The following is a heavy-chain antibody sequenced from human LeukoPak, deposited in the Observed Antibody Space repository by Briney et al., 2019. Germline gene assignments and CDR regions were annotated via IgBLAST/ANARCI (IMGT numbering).Heavy chain of an antibody. CDR1: GFTFSSYA. V-gene: IGHV3-30*04. J-gene: IGHJ5*02. CDR3: AKARTGFDP. CDR2: IWYDGSNK. Sequence: GRSLRLSCAASGFTFSSYAMHWVRQAPGKGLEWVAVIWYDGSNKYYADSVKGRFTISRDNSKNTLYLQMNSLRAEDTAVYYCAKARTGFDPWGQGTLVTVSS.